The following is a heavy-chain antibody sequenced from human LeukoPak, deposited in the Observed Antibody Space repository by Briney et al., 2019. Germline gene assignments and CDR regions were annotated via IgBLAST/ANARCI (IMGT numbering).Heavy chain of an antibody. J-gene: IGHJ4*02. D-gene: IGHD3-9*01. V-gene: IGHV3-74*03. Sequence: GGSLRLSCVGSGFRFTNYWMHWVRQAPGKGLVWVSRVLSDGSRITYADSVKGRFTISRDNAKNSLYLQMNSLRAEDTAVYYCAREDILTGYSGYFDYWGQGTLVTVSS. CDR1: GFRFTNYW. CDR2: VLSDGSRI. CDR3: AREDILTGYSGYFDY.